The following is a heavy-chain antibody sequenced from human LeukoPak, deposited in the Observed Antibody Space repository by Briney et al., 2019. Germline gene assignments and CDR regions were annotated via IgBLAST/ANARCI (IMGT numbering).Heavy chain of an antibody. CDR1: GFTFSSYT. CDR3: ARDARQQLVERFDY. V-gene: IGHV3-48*04. CDR2: IGTSSTTI. Sequence: PGGSLRLSCAASGFTFSSYTMNWVRQPPGKGLEWVSNIGTSSTTIYYADSVKGRFTISRDNAKNSLYLQMNSLRAEDTAVYYCARDARQQLVERFDYWGQGTLVTVSS. D-gene: IGHD6-13*01. J-gene: IGHJ4*02.